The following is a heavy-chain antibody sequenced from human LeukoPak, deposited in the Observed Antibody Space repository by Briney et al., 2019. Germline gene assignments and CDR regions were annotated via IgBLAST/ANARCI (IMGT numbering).Heavy chain of an antibody. Sequence: GESLKISCKGAGYSFTNSWISWGRQMPGKGVEWMGTIDPSDSYTNYNPSFKGHVIISADKSISTAYLQWSSLKASDTALYYCARHPAPGTWYFDYWGQGTLVTVSS. J-gene: IGHJ4*02. CDR2: IDPSDSYT. V-gene: IGHV5-10-1*01. CDR3: ARHPAPGTWYFDY. CDR1: GYSFTNSW. D-gene: IGHD6-13*01.